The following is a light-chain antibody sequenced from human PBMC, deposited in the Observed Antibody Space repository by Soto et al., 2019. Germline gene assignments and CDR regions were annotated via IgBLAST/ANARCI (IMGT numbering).Light chain of an antibody. CDR2: DVS. Sequence: QSALTQPRSVSGSPGQSVTISCTGTNSDVGGYNYVSWYQQHPGKAPKVMIYDVSRWPSGVPDRFSGSKSGNTASLTISGLQAEDEADYYCCSYAGSYTFWVFGGGTKLTVL. CDR1: NSDVGGYNY. J-gene: IGLJ3*02. V-gene: IGLV2-11*01. CDR3: CSYAGSYTFWV.